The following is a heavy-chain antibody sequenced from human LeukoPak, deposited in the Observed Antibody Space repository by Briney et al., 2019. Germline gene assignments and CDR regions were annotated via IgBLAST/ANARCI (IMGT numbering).Heavy chain of an antibody. CDR2: INWNGGSI. V-gene: IGHV3-20*04. D-gene: IGHD2-2*01. CDR1: GFTFDDYG. CDR3: ARGRSTFDY. J-gene: IGHJ4*02. Sequence: GGSLRLSCAVSGFTFDDYGMSWVRQAPGKGLEWVSGINWNGGSIGYADSVKGRFTISRDNVKNSLHLQMNSLRAEDTALYYCARGRSTFDYWGQGTLVTVSS.